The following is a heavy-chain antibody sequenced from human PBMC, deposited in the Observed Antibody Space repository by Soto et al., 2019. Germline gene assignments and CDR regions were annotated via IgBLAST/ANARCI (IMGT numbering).Heavy chain of an antibody. CDR2: MNPNSGNT. CDR3: ARGVVGSGWCRVRAFDI. D-gene: IGHD6-19*01. V-gene: IGHV1-8*01. J-gene: IGHJ3*02. Sequence: ASVKVSCKASGYTFTSYDINWVRQATGQGLEWMGWMNPNSGNTGYAQKFQGRVTMTRNTSISTAYMELSSLRSEDTAVYYCARGVVGSGWCRVRAFDIWGQGTMVTVSS. CDR1: GYTFTSYD.